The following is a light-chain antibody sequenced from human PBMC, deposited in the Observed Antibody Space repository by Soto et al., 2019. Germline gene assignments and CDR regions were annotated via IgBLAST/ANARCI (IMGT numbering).Light chain of an antibody. Sequence: QSVLTQPASVSGSPGQSITISCTGTSSDVGSYNLVSWYQQHPGKAPKLMIYEGSKRPSGVSNRFSGSKSGNTASLTISGRQDEDEADYYCCSYSGSSTWVVFGGGTKLTVL. V-gene: IGLV2-23*01. CDR3: CSYSGSSTWVV. CDR2: EGS. J-gene: IGLJ2*01. CDR1: SSDVGSYNL.